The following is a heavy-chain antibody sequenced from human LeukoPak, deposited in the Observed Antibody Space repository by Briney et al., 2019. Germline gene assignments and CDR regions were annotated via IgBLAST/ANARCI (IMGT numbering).Heavy chain of an antibody. J-gene: IGHJ4*02. CDR3: ARGDGSGSYYFDY. CDR1: GFTFRSFS. D-gene: IGHD3-10*01. V-gene: IGHV3-21*01. CDR2: IISSGRYM. Sequence: GGSLRLSCAASGFTFRSFSMNWVRQAPGKGLEWVSAIISSGRYMYYADSVKGRFTISRDNANNSLYPQMDSLRAEDTAVYYCARGDGSGSYYFDYWGQGTLVTVSS.